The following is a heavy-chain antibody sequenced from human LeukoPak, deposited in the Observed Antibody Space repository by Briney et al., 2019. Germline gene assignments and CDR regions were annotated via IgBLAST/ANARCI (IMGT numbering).Heavy chain of an antibody. V-gene: IGHV1-18*01. CDR2: ISAYNGNT. CDR1: GGTFSSYA. Sequence: ASVKVSCKASGGTFSSYAISWVRQAPGQGLEWMGWISAYNGNTNYAQKLQGRVTMTTDTSTSTAYMELRSLRSDDTAVYYCAREVVRTQGGAFDIWGQGTMVTVSS. D-gene: IGHD2-2*01. CDR3: AREVVRTQGGAFDI. J-gene: IGHJ3*02.